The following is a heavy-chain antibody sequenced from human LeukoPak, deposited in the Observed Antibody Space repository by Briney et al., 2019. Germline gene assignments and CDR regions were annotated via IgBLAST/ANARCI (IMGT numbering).Heavy chain of an antibody. V-gene: IGHV4-34*01. CDR3: AREECSSTSCYMGNDAFDI. CDR2: IKYRGST. CDR1: GGSFSGYY. Sequence: SDTLSLTCAVYGGSFSGYYWSWMRQPPGKGLEWIGEIKYRGSTNYNPSLKSRVTISVHTSENQFSLKLSSVTAADTAVYYCAREECSSTSCYMGNDAFDIWGQGTMVAESS. D-gene: IGHD2-2*02. J-gene: IGHJ3*02.